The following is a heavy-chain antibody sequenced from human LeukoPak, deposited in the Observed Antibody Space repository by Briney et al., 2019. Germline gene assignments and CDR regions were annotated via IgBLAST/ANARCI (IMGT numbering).Heavy chain of an antibody. Sequence: GGSLRLSCAASGFTFSSYSMNWVRQAPGKGLEWVSSISSSSSYIYYADSVKGRFTISRDNSKNTLYLQMNSLRAEDTAVYYCERITMVRGVKPDAFDIWGQGTMVTVSS. CDR2: ISSSSSYI. CDR3: ERITMVRGVKPDAFDI. CDR1: GFTFSSYS. V-gene: IGHV3-21*04. J-gene: IGHJ3*02. D-gene: IGHD3-10*01.